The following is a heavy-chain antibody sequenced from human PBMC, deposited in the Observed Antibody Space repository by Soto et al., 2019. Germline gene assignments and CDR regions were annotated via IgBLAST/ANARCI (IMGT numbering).Heavy chain of an antibody. Sequence: EVQLLESGGDLVKPGGSLRLSCAVSGITFSFYSMNWVRQAPGKGLEWVSAISNTGDYIYYADSVKGRFTISRDNAKNSLFLLLISLRAEDTPVYYCARAERGYISDWGQGTPVTVSS. CDR2: ISNTGDYI. J-gene: IGHJ4*02. V-gene: IGHV3-21*01. CDR3: ARAERGYISD. D-gene: IGHD3-3*01. CDR1: GITFSFYS.